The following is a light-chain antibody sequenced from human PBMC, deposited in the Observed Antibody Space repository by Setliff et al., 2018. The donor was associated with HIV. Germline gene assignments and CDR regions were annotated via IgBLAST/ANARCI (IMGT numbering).Light chain of an antibody. J-gene: IGLJ2*01. V-gene: IGLV2-8*01. CDR1: SSDVGGYNY. CDR2: EVN. CDR3: SSYAGSNIVI. Sequence: QSALPQPPSASGSRGQSVTISCTGTSSDVGGYNYVSWYQQHPGKAPKLMIYEVNKRPSGVPDRFSGSKSGNTASLTVSGLQAEDEAEYFCSSYAGSNIVIFGGGTKVTVL.